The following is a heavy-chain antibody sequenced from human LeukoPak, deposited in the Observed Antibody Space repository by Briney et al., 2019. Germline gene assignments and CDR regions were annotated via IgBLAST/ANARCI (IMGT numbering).Heavy chain of an antibody. CDR3: TRENRPFCPFAY. CDR2: ISHDGTR. J-gene: IGHJ4*02. CDR1: GGPIDITNY. D-gene: IGHD2/OR15-2a*01. V-gene: IGHV4-4*02. Sequence: PSETLSLTCGVSGGPIDITNYWSWVRQAPGKGLEWIVEISHDGTRNYHPSLRSRVAMSLDRANNQFSLSLTSVTAADTAVYYCTRENRPFCPFAYWGQGVLVTVSS.